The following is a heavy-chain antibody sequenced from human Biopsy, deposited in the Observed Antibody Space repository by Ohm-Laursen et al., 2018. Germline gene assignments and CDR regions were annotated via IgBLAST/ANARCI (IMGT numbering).Heavy chain of an antibody. CDR3: AKGGGVGGALDY. J-gene: IGHJ4*02. CDR1: GASMSGSY. Sequence: SDTLSLTCTVSGASMSGSYWTWIRQAAGEGLERIGRVYTSGSTNYNPSLGSRVTMSIDTSKNQFSLRLTSVTAADTAVYYCAKGGGVGGALDYWGQGTLVTVSS. CDR2: VYTSGST. D-gene: IGHD4-23*01. V-gene: IGHV4-4*07.